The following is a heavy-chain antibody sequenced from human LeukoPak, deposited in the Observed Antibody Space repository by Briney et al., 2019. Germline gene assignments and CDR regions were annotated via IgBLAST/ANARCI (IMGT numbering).Heavy chain of an antibody. CDR2: INSDGSST. Sequence: GGSLRLSCAASGFTFNNYGMHWVRQAPGKGLVWVSRINSDGSSTSYADSVKGRFTISRDNAKNTLYLQMNSLRAEDTAVYYCAREAYYYDSSRSHDAFDIWGQGTMVTVSS. CDR1: GFTFNNYG. D-gene: IGHD3-22*01. CDR3: AREAYYYDSSRSHDAFDI. J-gene: IGHJ3*02. V-gene: IGHV3-74*01.